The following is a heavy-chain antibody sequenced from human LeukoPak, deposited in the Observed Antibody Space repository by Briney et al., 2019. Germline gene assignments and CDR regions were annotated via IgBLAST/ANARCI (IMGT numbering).Heavy chain of an antibody. CDR2: ISSSGSTI. V-gene: IGHV3-48*03. CDR3: AGLSGYRYFDY. CDR1: GFTFSSYE. D-gene: IGHD3-3*01. Sequence: PGGSLRLSCAASGFTFSSYEMNWVRQAPRKGLEWVSYISSSGSTIYYADSVKGRFTSSRDNAQNSLYLQMNSLRAEDTAVYCCAGLSGYRYFDYWGQGTLVTVSS. J-gene: IGHJ4*02.